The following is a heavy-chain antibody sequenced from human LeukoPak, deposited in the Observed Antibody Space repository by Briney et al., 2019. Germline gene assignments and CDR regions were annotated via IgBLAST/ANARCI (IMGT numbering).Heavy chain of an antibody. D-gene: IGHD5-24*01. V-gene: IGHV3-23*01. J-gene: IGHJ5*02. CDR3: AKDPPYLLGDGYNDWFDP. CDR1: GFTFSSYA. CDR2: ISGSGGST. Sequence: GGSLRVSCAASGFTFSSYAMSWVRQAPGNGLEWVSAISGSGGSTYYADSVKGRFTISRDNSKNTLYLQMNSLRAEDTAVYYCAKDPPYLLGDGYNDWFDPWGQGTLVTVSP.